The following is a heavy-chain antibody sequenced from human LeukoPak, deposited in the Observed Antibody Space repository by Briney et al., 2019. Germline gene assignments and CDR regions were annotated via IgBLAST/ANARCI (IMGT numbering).Heavy chain of an antibody. CDR1: GGSISSYY. D-gene: IGHD1/OR15-1a*01. J-gene: IGHJ6*03. V-gene: IGHV4-4*07. Sequence: SETLSLTCTVSGGSISSYYWSWIRQPAGKGLEWIGRIYTSGSTGSNPSLKSRVTMSVDTSKNQFSLKLTSVTVADTAVYYCARAYKWNNFYYYYMDVWGKGTTVTVSS. CDR3: ARAYKWNNFYYYYMDV. CDR2: IYTSGST.